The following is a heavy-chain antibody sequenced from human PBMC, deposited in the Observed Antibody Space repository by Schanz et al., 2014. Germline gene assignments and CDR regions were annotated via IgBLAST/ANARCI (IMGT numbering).Heavy chain of an antibody. Sequence: QVQLQESGPGLVKPSETLSLTCSVSGGDIGNYYWSWIRQPPGKGLEWIGYIHQSGGTNYNPSLKSRVTKLVDPSKNQFSLRLPSLTAADTAVYYCAKFLYDDPSWGQGTLVTVSS. CDR1: GGDIGNYY. V-gene: IGHV4-59*08. J-gene: IGHJ5*02. CDR3: AKFLYDDPS. D-gene: IGHD3-3*01. CDR2: IHQSGGT.